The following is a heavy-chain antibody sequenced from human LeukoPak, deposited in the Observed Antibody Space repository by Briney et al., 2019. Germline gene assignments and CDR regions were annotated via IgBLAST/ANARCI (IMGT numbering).Heavy chain of an antibody. CDR2: ISSSGSTI. Sequence: GGSLRLSCAASGFTFSSYEMNWVRQAPGKGLEWVSYISSSGSTIYYADSVKGRFTISRDNSKNTLYLQMNSLRAEDTALYYCAKDAGYSDYVFYYYGMDVWGQGTTVTVSS. CDR3: AKDAGYSDYVFYYYGMDV. J-gene: IGHJ6*02. D-gene: IGHD5-12*01. V-gene: IGHV3-48*03. CDR1: GFTFSSYE.